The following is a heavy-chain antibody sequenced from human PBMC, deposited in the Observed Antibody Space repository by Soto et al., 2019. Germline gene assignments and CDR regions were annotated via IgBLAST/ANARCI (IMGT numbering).Heavy chain of an antibody. V-gene: IGHV3-21*01. D-gene: IGHD6-19*01. CDR3: AREASSGWYFDY. CDR2: ISSSSSYI. Sequence: EVQLVESGGGLVKPGGSLRLSCAASGFTFSSSSMNWVRQAPGKGLEWVSSISSSSSYIYYADSVKGRFTISRDNAKNSLYLQMNSLRAEDTAVYYCAREASSGWYFDYWGQGTLVTVSS. J-gene: IGHJ4*02. CDR1: GFTFSSSS.